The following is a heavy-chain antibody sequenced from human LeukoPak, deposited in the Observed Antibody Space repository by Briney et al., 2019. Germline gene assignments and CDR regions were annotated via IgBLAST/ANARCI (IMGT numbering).Heavy chain of an antibody. V-gene: IGHV3-48*01. J-gene: IGHJ4*02. D-gene: IGHD1-26*01. Sequence: GGSLRLSCAASGFTFSSYSMNWVRQAPGNGLEWVSYISSSSSTIYYADSVKGRFTISRDNAKNSLYLQMNSLRAEDTAVYYCARDRCVGVSDFDYWGQGTLVTVSS. CDR2: ISSSSSTI. CDR3: ARDRCVGVSDFDY. CDR1: GFTFSSYS.